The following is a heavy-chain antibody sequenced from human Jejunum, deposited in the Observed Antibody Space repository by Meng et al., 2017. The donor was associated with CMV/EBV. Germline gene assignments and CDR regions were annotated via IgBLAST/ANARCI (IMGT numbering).Heavy chain of an antibody. J-gene: IGHJ3*02. CDR2: INGGGGST. CDR1: FRSNA. V-gene: IGHV3-23*01. D-gene: IGHD2-2*01. CDR3: ARDGGYSSRTSWYAAFDM. Sequence: FRSNAMRRFRPAPGKGLEWVSSINGGGGSTYYADSVKGRFTITRDNSKSTLYVKMNSLRAEDTAMYYCARDGGYSSRTSWYAAFDMWGQGTMVTVSS.